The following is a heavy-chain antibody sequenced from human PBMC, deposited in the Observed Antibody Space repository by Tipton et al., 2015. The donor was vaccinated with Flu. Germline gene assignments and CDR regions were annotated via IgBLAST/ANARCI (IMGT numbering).Heavy chain of an antibody. CDR2: IWYDGSNK. D-gene: IGHD3-3*01. J-gene: IGHJ6*02. CDR3: ARARDYDFWSGYFSNYYYYYGMDV. CDR1: GFTFSSYG. Sequence: SLRLSCAASGFTFSSYGMHWVRQAPGKGLEWVAVIWYDGSNKYYADSVKGRFTISRDNSKNTLYLQMNSLRAEDTAVYYCARARDYDFWSGYFSNYYYYYGMDVWGQGTTVTVSS. V-gene: IGHV3-33*01.